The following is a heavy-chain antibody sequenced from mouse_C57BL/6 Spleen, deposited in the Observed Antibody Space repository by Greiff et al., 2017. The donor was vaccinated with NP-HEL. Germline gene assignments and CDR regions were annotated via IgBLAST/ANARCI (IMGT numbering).Heavy chain of an antibody. D-gene: IGHD2-1*01. Sequence: VQLQQSGAELARPGASVKLSCKASGYTFTSYGISWVKQRTGQGLEWIGEIYPRSGNTYYNEKFKGKATLTADKSYSTAYMELRSLTSEDSAVYVCERRTTIYYGNYYAMDYWGQGASVTVSS. V-gene: IGHV1-81*01. J-gene: IGHJ4*01. CDR2: IYPRSGNT. CDR1: GYTFTSYG. CDR3: ERRTTIYYGNYYAMDY.